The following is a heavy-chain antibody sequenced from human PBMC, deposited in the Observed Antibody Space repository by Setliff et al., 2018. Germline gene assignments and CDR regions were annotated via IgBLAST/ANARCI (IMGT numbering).Heavy chain of an antibody. Sequence: ASVKVSCKASGYSFPSYGISWVRQAPGQGLEWMGWISAYNGFIIYAQMFQGRVIMTTDTSTSTAYMELRSLRSDDTAVYYCVRDLGQWALDFWGQGTLVTVSS. V-gene: IGHV1-18*01. J-gene: IGHJ4*02. D-gene: IGHD1-26*01. CDR2: ISAYNGFI. CDR3: VRDLGQWALDF. CDR1: GYSFPSYG.